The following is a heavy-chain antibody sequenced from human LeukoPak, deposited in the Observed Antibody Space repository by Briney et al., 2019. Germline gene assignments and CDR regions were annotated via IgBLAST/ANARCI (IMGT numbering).Heavy chain of an antibody. Sequence: GGSLRLSCVASGISFSSYGVNWVRQAAGKGLGWVSSISSGGGHTHYADSVKGRFTISRDKAKNTLFLQKSSVRAEETAVYFCSGQTSDAYPFFYLDVLGKGATVTVSS. CDR1: GISFSSYG. CDR3: SGQTSDAYPFFYLDV. D-gene: IGHD2-2*01. V-gene: IGHV3-21*01. J-gene: IGHJ6*03. CDR2: ISSGGGHT.